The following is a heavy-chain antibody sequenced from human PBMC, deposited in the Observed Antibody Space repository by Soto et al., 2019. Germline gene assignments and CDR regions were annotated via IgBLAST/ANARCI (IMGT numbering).Heavy chain of an antibody. D-gene: IGHD3-9*01. Sequence: GASLKISCKGSGYSFTSYWIGWVRQMPGKGLEWMGIIYPGDSDTRYSPSFQGQVTISADKSISTAYLQWSSLKASDTAMYYCARHSYDILTGPRATGALDIWGQGTMVT. J-gene: IGHJ3*02. V-gene: IGHV5-51*01. CDR2: IYPGDSDT. CDR3: ARHSYDILTGPRATGALDI. CDR1: GYSFTSYW.